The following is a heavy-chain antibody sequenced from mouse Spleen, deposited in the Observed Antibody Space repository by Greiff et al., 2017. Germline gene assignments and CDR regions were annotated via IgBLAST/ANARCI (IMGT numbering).Heavy chain of an antibody. V-gene: IGHV1-80*01. CDR1: GYAFSSYW. CDR3: ARGSSPPYYAMDY. CDR2: IYPGDGDT. D-gene: IGHD1-1*01. J-gene: IGHJ4*01. Sequence: QVQLKQSGAELVKPGASVKISCKASGYAFSSYWMNWVKQRPGQGLEWMGQIYPGDGDTNYNGKFKGKATLTADKSSSTAYMQLSSLTSEDSAVYFCARGSSPPYYAMDYWGQGTSVTVSS.